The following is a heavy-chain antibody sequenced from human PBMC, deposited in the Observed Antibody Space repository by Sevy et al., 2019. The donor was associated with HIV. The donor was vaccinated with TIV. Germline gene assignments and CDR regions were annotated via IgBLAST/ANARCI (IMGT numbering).Heavy chain of an antibody. D-gene: IGHD3-22*01. CDR2: IKSKTDGGTT. CDR1: GFTFSNAW. V-gene: IGHV3-15*01. J-gene: IGHJ4*02. Sequence: GGSLRLSCAASGFTFSNAWMSWVRQAPGKGLEWVGRIKSKTDGGTTDYAAPGKGRFTISRDDSKNTLYLQMNSLKTEDTAVYYCTTGMAGYYDSSGYYYEDDYFDYWGQGTLVTVSS. CDR3: TTGMAGYYDSSGYYYEDDYFDY.